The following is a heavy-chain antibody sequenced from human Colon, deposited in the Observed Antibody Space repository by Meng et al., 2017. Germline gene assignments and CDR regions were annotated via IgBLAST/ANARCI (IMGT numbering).Heavy chain of an antibody. Sequence: QVQLQQSRSGLVKPSQTLSRSCAISGDSVSSNSAAWNWIRQSPSRGLGWLGKTYYRSKYYNDYALSVKSRITINPDTSNNQFSLQLNSVTPEETAIYYCARGWGDVRGGFDFWGQGTLVTVSS. J-gene: IGHJ4*02. V-gene: IGHV6-1*01. CDR2: TYYRSKYYN. CDR3: ARGWGDVRGGFDF. CDR1: GDSVSSNSAA. D-gene: IGHD3-10*02.